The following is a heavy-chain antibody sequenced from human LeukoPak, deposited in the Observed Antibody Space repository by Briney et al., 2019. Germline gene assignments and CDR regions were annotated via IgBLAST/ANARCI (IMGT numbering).Heavy chain of an antibody. Sequence: GESLKISCKGSGYSFTSYWISWVRQMPGKGLEWMGRIDPSDTYTDYSPSFQGNVTTSADKSISTAYLQWSSLKASDTAMYYCARHGSIAVAGTGFDYWGQGTLVTVSS. V-gene: IGHV5-10-1*01. D-gene: IGHD6-19*01. CDR1: GYSFTSYW. CDR3: ARHGSIAVAGTGFDY. CDR2: IDPSDTYT. J-gene: IGHJ4*02.